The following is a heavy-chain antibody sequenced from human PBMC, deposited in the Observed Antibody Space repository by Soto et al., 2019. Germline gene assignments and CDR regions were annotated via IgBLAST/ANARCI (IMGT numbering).Heavy chain of an antibody. CDR1: GFTFNTYA. Sequence: EVQLLESGGGLVQPGGSLRLSCAASGFTFNTYAMSWVRQAPGKGLEWVSSISGSGGSTYYADSVKGRFTVSRDNSKNTLYLQMISQRVEDTALYYCAKDLFPARDSLYGLDVWGQGTTVTVSS. D-gene: IGHD2-2*02. V-gene: IGHV3-23*01. CDR2: ISGSGGST. J-gene: IGHJ6*02. CDR3: AKDLFPARDSLYGLDV.